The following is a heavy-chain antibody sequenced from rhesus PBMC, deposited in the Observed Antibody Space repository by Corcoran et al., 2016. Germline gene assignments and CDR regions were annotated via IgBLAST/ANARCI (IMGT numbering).Heavy chain of an antibody. Sequence: QVQLQESGPGLVKPSETLSLTCTVSGASFTSDLWSWIRQSPGKGLVWLGELNGDRRKTNYHPSFKSRSTISKDASKNQFSLNLNSVTAADTAMYYCTRAPSGWGAAYWGQGVLVTVSS. V-gene: IGHV4-80*01. CDR3: TRAPSGWGAAY. CDR1: GASFTSDL. D-gene: IGHD2-21*01. CDR2: LNGDRRKT. J-gene: IGHJ4*01.